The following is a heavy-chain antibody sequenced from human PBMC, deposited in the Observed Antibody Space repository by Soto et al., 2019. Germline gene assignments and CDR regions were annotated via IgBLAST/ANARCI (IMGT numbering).Heavy chain of an antibody. V-gene: IGHV1-69*12. CDR1: GGTFSNYA. CDR2: IIPIFGTA. J-gene: IGHJ6*02. Sequence: QVQLVQSGAEVKKPGSSVKVSCKASGGTFSNYAISWVRQAPGQGLEWMGGIIPIFGTANYAQKFQGRVTITADEPTTTAYMELSSMRSEDTALYYWARQGGSLYYYCGMDVWGQGTTVTVSS. CDR3: ARQGGSLYYYCGMDV. D-gene: IGHD2-15*01.